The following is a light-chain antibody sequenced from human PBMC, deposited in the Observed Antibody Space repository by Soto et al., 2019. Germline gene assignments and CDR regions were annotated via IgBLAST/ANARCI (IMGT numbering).Light chain of an antibody. CDR1: NSDIGNYNL. CDR2: EGS. J-gene: IGLJ2*01. V-gene: IGLV2-14*02. Sequence: QSALTQPASVSGSPGQSITISCTGTNSDIGNYNLVSWYQQHPGKAPKVMIYEGSERPSGVSNRFSGSKSGNTASLTISGLQPEDEADYYCQSYDSSLSGFVVFGGGTKLTVL. CDR3: QSYDSSLSGFVV.